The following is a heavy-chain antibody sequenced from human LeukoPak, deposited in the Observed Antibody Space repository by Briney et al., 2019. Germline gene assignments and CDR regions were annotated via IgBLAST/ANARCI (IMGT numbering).Heavy chain of an antibody. CDR2: IYDRGST. Sequence: SETLSLTCTVSGGSMSSYSWSWIRQPPGKGLEWIAYIYDRGSTNYNPALKSRVSISIDTSKNHFSLELSSVTAADTAVYYCAREQGDAFDIWGQGTMVTVSS. V-gene: IGHV4-59*01. CDR3: AREQGDAFDI. CDR1: GGSMSSYS. J-gene: IGHJ3*02.